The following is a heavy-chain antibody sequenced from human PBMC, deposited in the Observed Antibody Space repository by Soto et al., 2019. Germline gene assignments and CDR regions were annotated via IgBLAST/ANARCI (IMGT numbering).Heavy chain of an antibody. J-gene: IGHJ3*01. CDR3: ARRGST. Sequence: EVQLVESGGGLVQPGGSLRLSCVASGFTFSSSEMYWVRQAPGKGLEWVSYIHPAGQPIFFADSVKCRFTISRDNAKKSVYLQMHSLRAEATAVYYCARRGSTWGQGTMVTVSS. CDR2: IHPAGQPI. V-gene: IGHV3-48*03. D-gene: IGHD2-2*01. CDR1: GFTFSSSE.